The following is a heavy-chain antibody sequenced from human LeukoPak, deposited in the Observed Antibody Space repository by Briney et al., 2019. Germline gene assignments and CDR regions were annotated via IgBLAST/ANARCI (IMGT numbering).Heavy chain of an antibody. CDR1: GFTFSSYG. V-gene: IGHV3-30*02. Sequence: GGSLRLSCAASGFTFSSYGMHWVRQAPGKGLEWVALIRYDGSNKYYADSVKGRFTISRDNSKNTLYLQMNSLRAEDTAVYYCAKVVGAARPGWFDPWGQGTLVTVSS. D-gene: IGHD1-26*01. CDR2: IRYDGSNK. J-gene: IGHJ5*02. CDR3: AKVVGAARPGWFDP.